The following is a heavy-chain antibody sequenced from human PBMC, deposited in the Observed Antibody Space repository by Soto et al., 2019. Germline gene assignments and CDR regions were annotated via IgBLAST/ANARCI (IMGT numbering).Heavy chain of an antibody. Sequence: QVQLVQSGAEVKKPGASVKVSCKASGYTFTSYGISWVRQAPGQGLEWMGWISAYNGNTNYAQKLQGRVTMSTDTPTSTATREMGTLKSAGGAGSSCAEYNGYGFNSGGQGPRFAFSS. CDR2: ISAYNGNT. D-gene: IGHD5-12*01. CDR3: AEYNGYGFNS. CDR1: GYTFTSYG. J-gene: IGHJ5*01. V-gene: IGHV1-18*01.